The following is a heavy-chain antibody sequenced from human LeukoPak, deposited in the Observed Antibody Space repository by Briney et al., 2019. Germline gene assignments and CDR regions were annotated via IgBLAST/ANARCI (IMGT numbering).Heavy chain of an antibody. Sequence: KPSETLSLPCTVSGGSISSGAYYWRWIRQHPGEGLEWIGYIYYSGTTHYNPSLKSRVTMSVDTSKNQFSLKLSSVTAADTAVYYCARVLRGTEYYLDNWGQGTLVTVSS. CDR3: ARVLRGTEYYLDN. CDR2: IYYSGTT. J-gene: IGHJ4*02. D-gene: IGHD3-16*01. V-gene: IGHV4-31*03. CDR1: GGSISSGAYY.